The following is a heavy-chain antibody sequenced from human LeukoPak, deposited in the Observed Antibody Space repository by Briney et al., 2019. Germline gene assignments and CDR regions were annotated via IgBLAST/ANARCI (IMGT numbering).Heavy chain of an antibody. CDR2: IYYSGST. CDR1: GGSISSGGYY. Sequence: SETLSLTCTVSGGSISSGGYYWSWIRQHPGKGLEWIAYIYYSGSTYYNPSLKSRVTISVDTSKNQFSLKLSSVTAADTAVYYCARRHYYDSSGYYYYGMDVWGQGTTVTVSS. V-gene: IGHV4-31*03. D-gene: IGHD3-22*01. CDR3: ARRHYYDSSGYYYYGMDV. J-gene: IGHJ6*02.